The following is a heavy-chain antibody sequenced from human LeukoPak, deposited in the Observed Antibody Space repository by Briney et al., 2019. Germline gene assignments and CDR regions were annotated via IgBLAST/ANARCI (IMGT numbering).Heavy chain of an antibody. Sequence: GGSLRLSCAASGFTVSSNYMSWVRQAPGKGLEWVSVIYSGGSTYYADSVKGRLTTSRDNSKNPLYLQMNSLRAEDTAVYYCASAGDTSDYFYFSAFDIWGQGTMVTVSS. D-gene: IGHD3-22*01. V-gene: IGHV3-66*01. CDR2: IYSGGST. CDR1: GFTVSSNY. J-gene: IGHJ3*02. CDR3: ASAGDTSDYFYFSAFDI.